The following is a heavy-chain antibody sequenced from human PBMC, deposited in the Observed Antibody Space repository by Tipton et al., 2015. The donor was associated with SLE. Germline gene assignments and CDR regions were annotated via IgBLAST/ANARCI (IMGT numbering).Heavy chain of an antibody. V-gene: IGHV4-39*07. D-gene: IGHD1-14*01. CDR2: IYYSGGT. J-gene: IGHJ4*02. CDR3: ARQGTTRSPFDY. CDR1: GGSISSSGYY. Sequence: TLSLTCSVSGGSISSSGYYWGWIRQPPGKGLEWIGTIYYSGGTSYNPSLKSRVTISVDTSKNQFSLKLNSVTAGDTAVYYCARQGTTRSPFDYWGQGTLATVSS.